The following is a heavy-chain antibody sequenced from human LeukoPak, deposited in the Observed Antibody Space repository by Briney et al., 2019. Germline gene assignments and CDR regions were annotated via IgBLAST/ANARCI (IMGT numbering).Heavy chain of an antibody. CDR1: GYSISSGYY. CDR3: ARARGELLWFGELFDY. CDR2: IYHSGST. Sequence: PSETLSLTCTVSGYSISSGYYWGWIRQPPGKGLEWIGSIYHSGSTNYNPSLKSRVTISVDTSKNQFSLKLSSVTAADTAVYYCARARGELLWFGELFDYWGHGTLVTVSS. D-gene: IGHD3-10*01. V-gene: IGHV4-38-2*02. J-gene: IGHJ4*01.